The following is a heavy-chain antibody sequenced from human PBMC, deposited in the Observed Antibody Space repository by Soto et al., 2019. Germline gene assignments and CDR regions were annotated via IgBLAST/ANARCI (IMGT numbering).Heavy chain of an antibody. CDR1: GGSISSSNW. V-gene: IGHV4-4*02. D-gene: IGHD2-21*01. Sequence: SETLSLTCAVSGGSISSSNWWSWVRQPPGKGLEWIGEIYHSGSTNYNPSLKSRVTISVDKSKNQFSLKLSSVTAADTAVYYCARAGVIFWSLYYYYGMDVWGQGTTVTVSS. CDR3: ARAGVIFWSLYYYYGMDV. J-gene: IGHJ6*02. CDR2: IYHSGST.